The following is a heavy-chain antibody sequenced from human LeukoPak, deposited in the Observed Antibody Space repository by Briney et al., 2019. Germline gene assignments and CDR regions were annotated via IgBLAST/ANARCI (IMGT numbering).Heavy chain of an antibody. V-gene: IGHV4-61*02. CDR1: GGSISSGSYY. J-gene: IGHJ6*03. CDR2: IYTSGST. CDR3: ARVGFTYYYMDV. Sequence: SETLSLTCTVSGGSISSGSYYWSWIRQPAGKGLEWIGRIYTSGSTNYNPSLKSRVTISVDTSKNQFSLKLSSVTAADTAVYYCARVGFTYYYMDVWGKGTTVTVSS.